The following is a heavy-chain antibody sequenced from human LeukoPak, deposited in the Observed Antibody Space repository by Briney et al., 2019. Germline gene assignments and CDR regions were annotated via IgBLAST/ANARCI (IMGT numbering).Heavy chain of an antibody. Sequence: ASVKVSCKASGYTFTSYAMHWVRQAPGQRLEWMGWINAGNGNAKYSQKFQGRVTITADESTSTAYMELSSLRSEDTAVYYCATESSLTIFRPTPYYYYYYMDVWGKGTTVTVSS. J-gene: IGHJ6*03. V-gene: IGHV1-3*01. CDR1: GYTFTSYA. CDR3: ATESSLTIFRPTPYYYYYYMDV. CDR2: INAGNGNA. D-gene: IGHD3-10*02.